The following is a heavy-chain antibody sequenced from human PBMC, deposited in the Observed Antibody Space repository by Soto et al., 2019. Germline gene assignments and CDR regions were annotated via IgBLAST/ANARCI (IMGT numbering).Heavy chain of an antibody. D-gene: IGHD6-13*01. CDR2: INPNSGGT. J-gene: IGHJ5*02. V-gene: IGHV1-2*02. Sequence: SFPSSGYTFTGYYMHWVRQALGQGLEWMGWINPNSGGTNDAQKFQGRVTMTRDTSISTAYMELGRLRSDDTAVYYCFSGIAAAGPSWGVSNRFDPWGQGTLVTVSS. CDR3: FSGIAAAGPSWGVSNRFDP. CDR1: GYTFTGYY.